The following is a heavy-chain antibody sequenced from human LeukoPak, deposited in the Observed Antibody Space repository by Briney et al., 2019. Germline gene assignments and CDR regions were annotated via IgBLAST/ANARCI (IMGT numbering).Heavy chain of an antibody. D-gene: IGHD2-2*03. CDR1: RYTFTSYY. CDR2: INPSGGST. J-gene: IGHJ5*02. Sequence: GGAVTVSCKASRYTFTSYYMHWVRQAPGQGVEWMGIINPSGGSTNYAQKFQGRVTTTRDTSTSIVYMELSSLRSEDTAVYYCARSLRMDNWFDPWGQGTLVTVSS. V-gene: IGHV1-46*01. CDR3: ARSLRMDNWFDP.